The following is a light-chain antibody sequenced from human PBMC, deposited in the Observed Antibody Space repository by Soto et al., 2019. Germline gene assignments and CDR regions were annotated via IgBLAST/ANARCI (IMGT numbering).Light chain of an antibody. CDR3: QQYSASPFT. CDR2: GAS. CDR1: QSVSSDY. Sequence: IVLTQTPGTLSLSAGERATLSCRASQSVSSDYLAWYQQKPGQAPRLIVYGASSRASGIPDRFTGSGSGTDFTLTISRLEPEDVAVFYCQQYSASPFTFGGGTKVEIK. V-gene: IGKV3-20*01. J-gene: IGKJ4*01.